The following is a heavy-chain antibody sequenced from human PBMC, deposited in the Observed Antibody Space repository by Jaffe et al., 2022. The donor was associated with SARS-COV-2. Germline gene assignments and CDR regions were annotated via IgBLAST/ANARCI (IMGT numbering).Heavy chain of an antibody. CDR2: ISWNSGSI. V-gene: IGHV3-9*01. D-gene: IGHD3-10*01. J-gene: IGHJ3*02. Sequence: EVQLVESGGGLVQPGRSLRLSCAASGFTFDDYAMHWVRQAPGKGLEWVSGISWNSGSIGYADSVKGRFTISRDNAKNSLYLQMNSLRAEDTALYYCAKKRGLWSGPDAFDIWGQGTMVTVSS. CDR1: GFTFDDYA. CDR3: AKKRGLWSGPDAFDI.